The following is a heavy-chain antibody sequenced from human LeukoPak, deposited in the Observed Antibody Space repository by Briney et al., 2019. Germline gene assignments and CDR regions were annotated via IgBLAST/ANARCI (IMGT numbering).Heavy chain of an antibody. J-gene: IGHJ6*03. Sequence: SETLSLTCIVSGGSISSSTYYWGWIRQPPGKGLEWIGSIYYSGFTNYNPSLESRVTTSVDTSKNQFSLKLSSVTAADTAVYYCARDIVVVVAATPRYYYYMDVWGKGTTVTVSS. CDR1: GGSISSSTYY. D-gene: IGHD2-15*01. CDR2: IYYSGFT. V-gene: IGHV4-39*02. CDR3: ARDIVVVVAATPRYYYYMDV.